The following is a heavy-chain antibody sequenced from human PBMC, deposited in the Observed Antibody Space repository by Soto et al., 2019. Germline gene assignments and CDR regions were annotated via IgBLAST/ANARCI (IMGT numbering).Heavy chain of an antibody. Sequence: SETLSLTCTVSGGSISSSSYYWGWIRQPPGKGLEWIGSIYYSGSTYYNPSLKSRVTISVDTSKNQFSLKLSSVTAADTAVYYCARPKIFCSGGSCSSSGLVYYMDVWGKGTTVTVSS. J-gene: IGHJ6*03. CDR2: IYYSGST. D-gene: IGHD2-15*01. V-gene: IGHV4-39*01. CDR3: ARPKIFCSGGSCSSSGLVYYMDV. CDR1: GGSISSSSYY.